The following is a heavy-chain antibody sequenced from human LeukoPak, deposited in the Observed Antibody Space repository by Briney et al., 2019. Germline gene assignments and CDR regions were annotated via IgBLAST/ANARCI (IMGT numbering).Heavy chain of an antibody. CDR3: ARIAERQLAYFDY. V-gene: IGHV1-18*01. CDR1: GFTFTNYS. Sequence: ASVKVSRTASGFTFTNYSFTWVRQAPGQGLEWMGWISAYNGDTNYAQKLQGRVTMTTDTSTGTAYMELRSLRSDDTAVYYCARIAERQLAYFDYWGQGTLVTVSS. J-gene: IGHJ4*02. D-gene: IGHD6-13*01. CDR2: ISAYNGDT.